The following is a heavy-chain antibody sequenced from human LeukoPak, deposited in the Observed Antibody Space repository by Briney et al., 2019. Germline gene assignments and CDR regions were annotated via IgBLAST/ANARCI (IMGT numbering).Heavy chain of an antibody. CDR1: GFTFSSYS. CDR3: ARAPEVGATHYFDY. Sequence: GGSLRLSCAASGFTFSSYSMDWVRQAPGKGLEWVSSISSSSSYIYYADSVKGRFTISRDNARNSLYLQMDSLRAEDTAVYYCARAPEVGATHYFDYWGQGTLVTVSS. CDR2: ISSSSSYI. D-gene: IGHD1-26*01. J-gene: IGHJ4*02. V-gene: IGHV3-21*01.